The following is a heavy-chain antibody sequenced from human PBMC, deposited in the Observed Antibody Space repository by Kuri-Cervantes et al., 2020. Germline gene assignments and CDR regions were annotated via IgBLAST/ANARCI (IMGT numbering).Heavy chain of an antibody. Sequence: ASVKVSCKASGYTFTSYGISWVRQAPGQGLEWMGWISAYNGNTNYAQKLQGRVTMTRDTSISTAYMELSRLRSDDTAVYYCARAQGRLYDFWSGSLFDYWGQGTLVTVSS. D-gene: IGHD3-3*01. V-gene: IGHV1-18*01. CDR2: ISAYNGNT. CDR1: GYTFTSYG. J-gene: IGHJ4*02. CDR3: ARAQGRLYDFWSGSLFDY.